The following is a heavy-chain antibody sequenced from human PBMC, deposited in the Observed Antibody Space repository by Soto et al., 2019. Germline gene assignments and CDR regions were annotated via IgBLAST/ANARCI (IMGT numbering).Heavy chain of an antibody. CDR1: GFTFSSNG. CDR3: ARWVGGSMYDNRGQCAS. J-gene: IGHJ5*02. D-gene: IGHD3-22*01. V-gene: IGHV3-30*03. CDR2: VAYDGSKA. Sequence: QVQLVESGGGVVQPGRSLRLTCAASGFTFSSNGMHWVRQAPGKGLEWVALVAYDGSKAYYGDSVRGGCTISRDNSEDTLYLQMNRLRAEDTAVSDCARWVGGSMYDNRGQCASWGEATPVTVSS.